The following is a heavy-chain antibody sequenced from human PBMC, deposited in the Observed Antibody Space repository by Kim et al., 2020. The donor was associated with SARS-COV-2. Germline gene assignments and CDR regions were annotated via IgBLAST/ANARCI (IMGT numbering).Heavy chain of an antibody. J-gene: IGHJ3*02. D-gene: IGHD1-26*01. V-gene: IGHV3-23*01. CDR2: ISGSGGST. CDR1: GFTFSSYA. CDR3: AKRARSGSYVGDAFDI. Sequence: GGSLRLSCAASGFTFSSYAMSWVRQAPGKGLEWVSAISGSGGSTYYADSVKGRFTISRDNSKNTLYLQMNSLRAEDTAVYYCAKRARSGSYVGDAFDIWGQGTMVTVSS.